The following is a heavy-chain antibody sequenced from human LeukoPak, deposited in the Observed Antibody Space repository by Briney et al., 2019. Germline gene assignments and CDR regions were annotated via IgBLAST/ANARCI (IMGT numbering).Heavy chain of an antibody. CDR3: ARDRGYYDSSGYLI. J-gene: IGHJ4*02. V-gene: IGHV3-30-3*01. D-gene: IGHD3-22*01. CDR2: ISYDGSNK. Sequence: PGGSLRLSCAASGFTFSNYVIHWVRQAPGKGLEWVAVISYDGSNKYYADSVKGRFTISRDNAKNSLYLQMNSLRAEDTAVYYCARDRGYYDSSGYLIWGQGTLVTVSS. CDR1: GFTFSNYV.